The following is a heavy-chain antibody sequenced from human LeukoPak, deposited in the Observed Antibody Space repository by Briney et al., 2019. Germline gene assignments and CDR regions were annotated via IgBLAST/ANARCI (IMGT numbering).Heavy chain of an antibody. V-gene: IGHV3-23*01. CDR2: ISGSGGST. CDR1: GFTFSSYA. CDR3: AKVGYYALGYYYYMDV. J-gene: IGHJ6*03. Sequence: PGGSLRLSCAASGFTFSSYAMSWVRQAPGKGLEWVSAISGSGGSTYYADSVKGRFTISRDNSKNTLYLQMNSLRAEDTAVYYCAKVGYYALGYYYYMDVWGKGTTVTVSS. D-gene: IGHD2/OR15-2a*01.